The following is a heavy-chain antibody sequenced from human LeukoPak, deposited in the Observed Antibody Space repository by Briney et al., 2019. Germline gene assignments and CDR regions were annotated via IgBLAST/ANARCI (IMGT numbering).Heavy chain of an antibody. J-gene: IGHJ6*02. CDR1: GGTFSSYA. D-gene: IGHD4-17*01. CDR3: ARTATVTTNYYYGMDV. Sequence: SVKVSCKASGGTFSSYAISWVRQAPGQGLEWMGGIIPIFGTANYAQKFQGRVTITADETTSTAYMELSSLRSEDTAVYYCARTATVTTNYYYGMDVWGQGTTVTVSS. V-gene: IGHV1-69*13. CDR2: IIPIFGTA.